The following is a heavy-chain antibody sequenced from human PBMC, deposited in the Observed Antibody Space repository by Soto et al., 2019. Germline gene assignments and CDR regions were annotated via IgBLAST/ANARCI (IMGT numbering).Heavy chain of an antibody. CDR3: ARDRGYDSSGLDY. V-gene: IGHV3-30-3*01. D-gene: IGHD3-22*01. J-gene: IGHJ4*02. Sequence: QVQLVESGGGVVQPGRSLRLSCAASGFTFSSYAMHWVRQAPGKGLEWVAVISYDGSNKYYAESVKGRFTISRDNSKNTLYLQMNSLRAEDTAVYYCARDRGYDSSGLDYWGQGTLVTVSS. CDR1: GFTFSSYA. CDR2: ISYDGSNK.